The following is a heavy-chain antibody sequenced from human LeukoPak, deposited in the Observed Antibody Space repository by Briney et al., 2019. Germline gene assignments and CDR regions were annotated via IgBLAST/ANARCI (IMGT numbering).Heavy chain of an antibody. J-gene: IGHJ4*02. CDR2: IYYSGST. CDR1: GGSISSYY. D-gene: IGHD4-23*01. Sequence: SETLSLTCTVSGGSISSYYWSWIRQPPGKGLEWIGYIYYSGSTNYNPSLKSRVTISVDTSKNQFSLKLSSVTAADTAVYYCARYDDYGGYVDYWGQGTLVTVSS. CDR3: ARYDDYGGYVDY. V-gene: IGHV4-59*01.